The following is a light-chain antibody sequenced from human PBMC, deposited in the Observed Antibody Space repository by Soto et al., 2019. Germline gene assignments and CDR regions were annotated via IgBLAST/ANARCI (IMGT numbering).Light chain of an antibody. CDR2: GAS. V-gene: IGKV3-20*01. CDR3: QQYGSAPNT. CDR1: QSVRNSY. Sequence: EIVLTQSPGTLSLSPGERATLSCRASQSVRNSYLAWYQQKPGQSPRLLIFGASSRATGIPDRFSGRVSGTDFTLTIRRLEPEDFAVYYCQQYGSAPNTFAQGTKLEIK. J-gene: IGKJ2*01.